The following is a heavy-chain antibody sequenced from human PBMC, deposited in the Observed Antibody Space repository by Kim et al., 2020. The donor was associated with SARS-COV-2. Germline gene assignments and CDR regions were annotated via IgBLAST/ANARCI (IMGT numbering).Heavy chain of an antibody. V-gene: IGHV4-39*01. CDR3: ATGQRYSSSWNSHYNWFDP. CDR1: GGSISSSSYY. CDR2: IYYSGST. D-gene: IGHD6-13*01. J-gene: IGHJ5*02. Sequence: SETLSLTCTVSGGSISSSSYYWGWIRQPPGKGLEWIGSIYYSGSTYYNPSLKSRVTISVDTSKNQFSLKLSSVTAADTAVYYCATGQRYSSSWNSHYNWFDPWGQGTLVTVSS.